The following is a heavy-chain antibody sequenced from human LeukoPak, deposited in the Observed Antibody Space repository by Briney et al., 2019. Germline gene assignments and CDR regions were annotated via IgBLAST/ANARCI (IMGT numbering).Heavy chain of an antibody. V-gene: IGHV3-30*04. D-gene: IGHD1-26*01. Sequence: GGSLRLSCAASGFTFSSYAMHWVRQAPGKGLEWVAVILFDGSDKYYADSVKGRFTISRDNSKNTLYLQMNSLRVADTAVYYCAKTLHQYSGSRRGAFDIWGQGTMVTVSS. CDR2: ILFDGSDK. CDR1: GFTFSSYA. J-gene: IGHJ3*02. CDR3: AKTLHQYSGSRRGAFDI.